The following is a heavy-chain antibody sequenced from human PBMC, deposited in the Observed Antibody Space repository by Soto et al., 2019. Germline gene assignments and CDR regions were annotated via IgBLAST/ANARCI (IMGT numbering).Heavy chain of an antibody. V-gene: IGHV3-21*01. J-gene: IGHJ5*02. CDR2: ISSNSAYI. CDR1: GFIFSSFT. CDR3: TRDASRDSSARGWFDP. D-gene: IGHD6-13*01. Sequence: LRLSCAASGFIFSSFTMNWVRQAPGKGLEWVSTISSNSAYIYYTDALRGRFTISRDNAKNSLHLQMNSLRAEDTAVYYCTRDASRDSSARGWFDPWGPGTLVTVSS.